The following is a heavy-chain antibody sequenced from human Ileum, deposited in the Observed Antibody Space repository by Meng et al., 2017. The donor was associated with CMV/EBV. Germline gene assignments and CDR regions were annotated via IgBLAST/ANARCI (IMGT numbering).Heavy chain of an antibody. Sequence: EVQLVESGGALIQPGGSLRLSCAASGFTVSSTYMTWVRQAPGKGLEWVSVIYASGSTFYADSVKGRFTISRDNSENTLFLQMSSLRVEDTAVYYCVGVGAPGGQGTLVTVSS. CDR2: IYASGST. D-gene: IGHD1-26*01. J-gene: IGHJ4*02. CDR3: VGVGAP. V-gene: IGHV3-66*01. CDR1: GFTVSSTY.